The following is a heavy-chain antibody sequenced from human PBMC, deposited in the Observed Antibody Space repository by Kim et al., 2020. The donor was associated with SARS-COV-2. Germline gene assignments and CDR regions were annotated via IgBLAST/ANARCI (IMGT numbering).Heavy chain of an antibody. D-gene: IGHD3-9*01. Sequence: GGSLRLSCAASGFTFSSYWMSWVRQAPGKGLEWVANIKQDGSEKYYVDSVKGRFTISRDNAKNSLYLQMNSLRAEDTAVYYCAREGGILTGYYLYNWFDPWGQGTLVTVSS. CDR1: GFTFSSYW. J-gene: IGHJ5*02. V-gene: IGHV3-7*01. CDR3: AREGGILTGYYLYNWFDP. CDR2: IKQDGSEK.